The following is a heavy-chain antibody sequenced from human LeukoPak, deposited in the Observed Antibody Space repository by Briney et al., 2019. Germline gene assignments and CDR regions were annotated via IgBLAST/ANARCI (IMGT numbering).Heavy chain of an antibody. J-gene: IGHJ4*02. CDR2: IYYSGST. CDR3: ARGYDYGDPYYFDY. D-gene: IGHD4-17*01. Sequence: SETLSLTCTVSGGSVSSGSYYWSWIRQHPGKGLEWIGYIYYSGSTYYNPSLKSRVTISVDTSKNQFSLKLSSVTAADTAVYYCARGYDYGDPYYFDYWGQGTLVTVSS. CDR1: GGSVSSGSYY. V-gene: IGHV4-31*03.